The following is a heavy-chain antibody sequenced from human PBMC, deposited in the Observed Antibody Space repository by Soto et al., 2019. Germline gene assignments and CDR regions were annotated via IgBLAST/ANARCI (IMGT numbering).Heavy chain of an antibody. Sequence: QVLLVQSGAEIKKPGASVKVSCKASGYTFNTYGITWVRQAPGQGLEWMGWINPYNGNTKFAQKVQDRVVMTTETSTTTAYLELASLRSDNTAVYYCASSSIGVTTHLGYWGQGTLVTVSS. CDR2: INPYNGNT. J-gene: IGHJ4*02. CDR3: ASSSIGVTTHLGY. D-gene: IGHD4-17*01. V-gene: IGHV1-18*01. CDR1: GYTFNTYG.